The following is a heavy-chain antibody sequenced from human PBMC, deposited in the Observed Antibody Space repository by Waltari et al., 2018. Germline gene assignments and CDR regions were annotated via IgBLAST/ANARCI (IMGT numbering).Heavy chain of an antibody. CDR3: ARDSAYYDILTGYYRGLGY. CDR1: GGTFSSYT. Sequence: QVQLVQSGAEVKKPGSSVKVSCKASGGTFSSYTIRWVRQAPGQGLEWMGRIIPILGIANYAQKFQGRVTITADKSTSTAYMELSSLRSEDTAVYYCARDSAYYDILTGYYRGLGYWGQGTLVTVSS. V-gene: IGHV1-69*08. CDR2: IIPILGIA. D-gene: IGHD3-9*01. J-gene: IGHJ4*02.